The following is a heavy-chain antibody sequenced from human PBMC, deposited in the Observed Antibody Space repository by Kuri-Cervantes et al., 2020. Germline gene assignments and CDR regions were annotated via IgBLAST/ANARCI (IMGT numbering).Heavy chain of an antibody. V-gene: IGHV3-21*04. D-gene: IGHD3-10*01. CDR1: GFTFSSYS. CDR2: ISSSSSYI. CDR3: AISDRSGGGYYYYGMDV. Sequence: GGFLRLSCAASGFTFSSYSMNWVRQAPGKGLEWVSSISSSSSYIYYADSVKGRFTISRDNSKNTLYLQMNSLRAEDTAVYYCAISDRSGGGYYYYGMDVWGQGTTVTVSS. J-gene: IGHJ6*02.